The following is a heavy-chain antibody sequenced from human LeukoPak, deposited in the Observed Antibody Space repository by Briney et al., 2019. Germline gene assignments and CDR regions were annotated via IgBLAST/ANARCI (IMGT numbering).Heavy chain of an antibody. CDR2: TWYDGSNK. D-gene: IGHD6-13*01. V-gene: IGHV3-33*01. Sequence: GGSLRLSCAASGFTFSSYGMHWVRQAPGKGLEWVAVTWYDGSNKYYADSVKGRFTISRDNSKNTLYLQMNSLRAEDTAVYYCARGGDIAAAGTLYWGQGTLVTVSS. CDR1: GFTFSSYG. J-gene: IGHJ4*02. CDR3: ARGGDIAAAGTLY.